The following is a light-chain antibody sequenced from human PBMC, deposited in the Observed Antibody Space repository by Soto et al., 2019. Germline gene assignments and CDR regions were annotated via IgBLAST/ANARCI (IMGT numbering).Light chain of an antibody. CDR1: QIVYSM. CDR2: HAS. V-gene: IGKV3-15*01. CDR3: QKYGTSPPT. Sequence: EIVMTQCPATLSVSPGERGTLSCMASQIVYSMLAWYQQKPGQAPRPLIYHASITATGIPARFSGGGSGTEFTLTISRLEPEDFAVYYCQKYGTSPPTFGRGTKV. J-gene: IGKJ4*01.